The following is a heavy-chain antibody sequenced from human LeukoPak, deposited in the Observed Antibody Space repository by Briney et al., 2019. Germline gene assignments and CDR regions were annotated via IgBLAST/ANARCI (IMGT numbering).Heavy chain of an antibody. D-gene: IGHD2-15*01. CDR3: ARGRSDAVDY. V-gene: IGHV4-34*01. Sequence: SETLSLTCAVYGGSFSGYYWSWIRQPPGKGLEWIGEINHSGSTNYNPSLKSRVTISVDTSKNQFSLKLSSVAAADTAVYHCARGRSDAVDYWGQGTLVTVSS. J-gene: IGHJ4*02. CDR1: GGSFSGYY. CDR2: INHSGST.